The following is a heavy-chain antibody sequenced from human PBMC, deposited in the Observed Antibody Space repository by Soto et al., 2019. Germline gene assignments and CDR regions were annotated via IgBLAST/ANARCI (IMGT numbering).Heavy chain of an antibody. V-gene: IGHV1-18*01. CDR3: AREAPSYPYDFWSGYPYKKYYFDY. CDR2: ISAYNGNT. J-gene: IGHJ4*02. CDR1: GYTFTSYG. Sequence: ASVKVSCKASGYTFTSYGISWVRQAPGQGLEWMGWISAYNGNTNYAQKLQGRVTMTTDTSTSTAYMELRSLRSDDTAVYYCAREAPSYPYDFWSGYPYKKYYFDYWGQGTLVTVSS. D-gene: IGHD3-3*01.